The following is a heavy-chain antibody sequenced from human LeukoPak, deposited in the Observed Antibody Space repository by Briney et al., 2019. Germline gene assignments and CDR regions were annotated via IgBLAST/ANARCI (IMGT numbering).Heavy chain of an antibody. D-gene: IGHD3-3*01. CDR1: GFTFSSYW. CDR3: ARSVRGVVPKRTIFGVVITDAFDI. CDR2: IKQDGTEK. Sequence: PRGSLRLSCEASGFTFSSYWMSWVRQAPGKGLEWVANIKQDGTEKYYVDSVKGRFTISRDNGKNSMFLQVNNLRAEDTAMFYCARSVRGVVPKRTIFGVVITDAFDIWGQGTMVTVSS. J-gene: IGHJ3*02. V-gene: IGHV3-7*01.